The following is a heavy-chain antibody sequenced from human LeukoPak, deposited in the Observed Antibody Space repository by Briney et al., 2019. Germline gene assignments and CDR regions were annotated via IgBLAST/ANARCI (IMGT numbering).Heavy chain of an antibody. CDR3: ARDPRVLDVLVPTTITWGFDY. V-gene: IGHV1-69*13. J-gene: IGHJ4*02. Sequence: ASVKVSCKASGGTFSNYALNWVRQAPGHGLEWLGGIIPLFGTTNYAQNLQGRVTITADDSTDTAYMELSSLRSEDTAVYYCARDPRVLDVLVPTTITWGFDYWGQGILVIVSS. D-gene: IGHD3-3*02. CDR2: IIPLFGTT. CDR1: GGTFSNYA.